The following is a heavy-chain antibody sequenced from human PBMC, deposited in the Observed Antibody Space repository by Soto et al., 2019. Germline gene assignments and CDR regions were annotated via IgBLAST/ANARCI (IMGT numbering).Heavy chain of an antibody. CDR1: GGSFSGCN. Sequence: SETLCLTSAVLGGSFSGCNWTWIRQPPRKGVEWSGEINDRGGTDYNPSLKCRVNISLDWCKNQLSLKLSSVTAADTAVYYCARGRKGFSSSCYVDWGQGTLVPVSP. CDR2: INDRGGT. D-gene: IGHD6-13*01. CDR3: ARGRKGFSSSCYVD. J-gene: IGHJ1*01. V-gene: IGHV4-34*01.